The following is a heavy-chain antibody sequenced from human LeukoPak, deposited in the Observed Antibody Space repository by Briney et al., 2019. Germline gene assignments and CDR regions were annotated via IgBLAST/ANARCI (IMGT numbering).Heavy chain of an antibody. CDR2: FDPENGET. D-gene: IGHD5-18*01. CDR3: ANRGYNYGLDAFDI. Sequence: ASVKVSCKVSGYTLTELSMHWVRQAPGKGLEWMGGFDPENGETIYAQKFQGRVTMTEDTSTDTAYMELSSLRSEDTAVYYCANRGYNYGLDAFDIWGQGTMVTVSS. J-gene: IGHJ3*02. V-gene: IGHV1-24*01. CDR1: GYTLTELS.